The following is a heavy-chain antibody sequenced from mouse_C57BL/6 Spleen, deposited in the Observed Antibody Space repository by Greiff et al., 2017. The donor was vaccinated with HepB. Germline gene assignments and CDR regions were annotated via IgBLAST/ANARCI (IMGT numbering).Heavy chain of an antibody. CDR2: ISYDGSN. CDR3: AKQKGNYPYWYFDV. Sequence: EVQLQQSGPGLVKPSQSLSLTCSVTGYSITSGYYWNWIRQFPGNKLEWMGYISYDGSNNYNPSLKNRISITRDTSKNQFFLKLNSVTTEDTATYYCAKQKGNYPYWYFDVWGTGTTVTVSS. J-gene: IGHJ1*03. D-gene: IGHD2-1*01. V-gene: IGHV3-6*01. CDR1: GYSITSGYY.